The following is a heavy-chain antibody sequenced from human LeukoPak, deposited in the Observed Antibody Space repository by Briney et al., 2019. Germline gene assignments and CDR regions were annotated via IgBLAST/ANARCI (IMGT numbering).Heavy chain of an antibody. J-gene: IGHJ5*02. CDR3: ARDVVRYGDLFGWFDP. CDR1: GGSISSYY. D-gene: IGHD3-10*01. V-gene: IGHV4-59*01. CDR2: IYYSGTT. Sequence: SETLSLTCTVSGGSISSYYWSWIRQPPGKGLEWIGYIYYSGTTNSNPSLKSRVTISVDTSKNQFSLNLRSVTAADTAVYYCARDVVRYGDLFGWFDPWGQGTLVIVSS.